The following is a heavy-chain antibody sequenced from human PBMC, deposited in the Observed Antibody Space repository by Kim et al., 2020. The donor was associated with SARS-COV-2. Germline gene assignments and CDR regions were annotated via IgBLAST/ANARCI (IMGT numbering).Heavy chain of an antibody. Sequence: YYAESVKGRVTLSRDNAEHSLYLQMSNRSDEDTAGYYCARDPHSLDYWGQGTLVTVSS. J-gene: IGHJ4*02. D-gene: IGHD3-16*02. V-gene: IGHV3-48*02. CDR3: ARDPHSLDY.